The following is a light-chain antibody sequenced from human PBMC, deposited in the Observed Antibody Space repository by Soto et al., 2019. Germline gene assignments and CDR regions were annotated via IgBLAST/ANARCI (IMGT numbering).Light chain of an antibody. CDR3: AAWDDSLGGLI. J-gene: IGLJ1*01. CDR1: SSNIGSNY. CDR2: SDN. V-gene: IGLV1-47*02. Sequence: QSVLTQPPSASATPGQRVTLSCSGSSSNIGSNYVFWYQQLPGTAPKLLIFSDNQRPSGVPDRFSGSKSGTSASLAISGLRSEDGADYYCAAWDDSLGGLIFGSGTKV.